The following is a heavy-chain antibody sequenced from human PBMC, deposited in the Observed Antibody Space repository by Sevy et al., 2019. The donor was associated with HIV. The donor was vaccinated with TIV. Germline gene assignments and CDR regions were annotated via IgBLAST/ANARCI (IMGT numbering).Heavy chain of an antibody. J-gene: IGHJ4*02. D-gene: IGHD3-22*01. CDR3: ARDWAPGYYYDAIGVKRDYYFDY. Sequence: ASVKVSCKASDYTFSTQGFNWVRQAPGQGLEWMGWISAYNGNTKYAQTFQGRVTMTTDTSTSTAYMELRSLTSDDTAVYYCARDWAPGYYYDAIGVKRDYYFDYWGQGTLVTVSS. CDR1: DYTFSTQG. V-gene: IGHV1-18*01. CDR2: ISAYNGNT.